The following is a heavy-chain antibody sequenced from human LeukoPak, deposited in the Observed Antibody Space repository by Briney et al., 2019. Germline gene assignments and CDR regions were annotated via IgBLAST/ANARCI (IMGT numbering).Heavy chain of an antibody. V-gene: IGHV3-23*01. J-gene: IGHJ4*02. D-gene: IGHD3-22*01. CDR2: ISGSGRNT. Sequence: AGGSLRLSCAASEFIFNNFLMTWVRQAPGKGLEWVSSISGSGRNTYYADYVKGRFTISRDNSKNTLFPQMSSLRADDTAIYYCAKGKKLYDSTDYYFFAPLEYWGQGALVTVSS. CDR1: EFIFNNFL. CDR3: AKGKKLYDSTDYYFFAPLEY.